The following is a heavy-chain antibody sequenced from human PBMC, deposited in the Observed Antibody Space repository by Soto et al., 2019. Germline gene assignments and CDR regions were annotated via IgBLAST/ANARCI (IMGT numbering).Heavy chain of an antibody. CDR2: ISGSGVNT. CDR3: ARDLFYTVTSCFQH. Sequence: GGSLRLSCAASGFTFSSYAMSWVRQAPGKGLEWVSAISGSGVNTYYADSVKGRFTVSRDNSKNTLYLQMNSLRVEDTALYYCARDLFYTVTSCFQHWGQGTLVTVSS. CDR1: GFTFSSYA. V-gene: IGHV3-23*01. D-gene: IGHD4-4*01. J-gene: IGHJ1*01.